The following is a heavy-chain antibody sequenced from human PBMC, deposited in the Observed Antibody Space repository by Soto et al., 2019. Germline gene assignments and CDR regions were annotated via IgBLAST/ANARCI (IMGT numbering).Heavy chain of an antibody. CDR3: ARGTVTTAYFDY. CDR1: GGSISNNH. CDR2: IYYTGST. J-gene: IGHJ4*02. Sequence: QVQLQESGPGLVQPSETLSLTCTVSGGSISNNHWSWIRQPPGKGLEWIGYIYYTGSTNYNPSLQSRVHISVDTSKTQFSLELHSVTAADTAFYYCARGTVTTAYFDYWGQGTLITVSS. V-gene: IGHV4-59*08. D-gene: IGHD4-17*01.